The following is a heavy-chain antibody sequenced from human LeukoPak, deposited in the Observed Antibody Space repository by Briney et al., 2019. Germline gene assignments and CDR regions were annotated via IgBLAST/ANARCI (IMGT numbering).Heavy chain of an antibody. J-gene: IGHJ4*02. CDR3: AKAALAAAGTRPYYFDY. V-gene: IGHV3-9*01. CDR2: XSGNSGSI. D-gene: IGHD6-13*01. Sequence: PGGSLRLSCAASGFTFDDYAMHWVRQAPGKGLEWVSXXSGNSGSIGYADSVKGRFTISRDNAKNSLYLQMNSLRAEDTALYYCAKAALAAAGTRPYYFDYWGQGTLVTVSS. CDR1: GFTFDDYA.